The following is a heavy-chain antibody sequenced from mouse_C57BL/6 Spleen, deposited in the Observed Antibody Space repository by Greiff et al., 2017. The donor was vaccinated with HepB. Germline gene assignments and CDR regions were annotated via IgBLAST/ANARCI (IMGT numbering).Heavy chain of an antibody. J-gene: IGHJ3*01. CDR1: GYTFTSYW. V-gene: IGHV1-53*01. D-gene: IGHD6-1*01. CDR3: TREGGNYDCSKFAY. CDR2: INPRNGGT. Sequence: QVQLQQPGTELVKPGASVKLSCKASGYTFTSYWMHWVKQRPGQGLEWIGTINPRNGGTNYNEKFKGKATLTVDKSSSTAYMQLSSLTSEDSAVYYCTREGGNYDCSKFAYWGQGTLVTVSA.